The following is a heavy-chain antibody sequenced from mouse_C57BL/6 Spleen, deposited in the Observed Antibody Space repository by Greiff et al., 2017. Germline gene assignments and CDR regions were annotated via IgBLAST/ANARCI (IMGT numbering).Heavy chain of an antibody. CDR2: INPNNGGT. J-gene: IGHJ2*01. D-gene: IGHD1-1*01. Sequence: VQLQQSGPELVKPGASVKISCKASGYTFTDYYMNWVKQSHGKSLEWIGDINPNNGGTSYNQKFKGKATLTVDKSSSTAYMELRSLTSEDSAVYYCAVITTVPFDYWGQGTTLTVSS. CDR3: AVITTVPFDY. CDR1: GYTFTDYY. V-gene: IGHV1-26*01.